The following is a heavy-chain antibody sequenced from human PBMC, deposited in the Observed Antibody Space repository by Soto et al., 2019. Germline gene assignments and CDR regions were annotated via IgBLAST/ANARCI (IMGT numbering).Heavy chain of an antibody. V-gene: IGHV3-53*01. J-gene: IGHJ1*01. Sequence: EVQLVESGGGLIQPGGSLRLSCAASGFTVSSNYMSWVLQAPGKGLEWVSVIYSGGSTYYADSVKVRFTISRDNSKNTLYLQIISLRAEDTAVYYCARDRVESGYPEYFQHCGQGTMVTVSS. CDR3: ARDRVESGYPEYFQH. CDR2: IYSGGST. D-gene: IGHD3-22*01. CDR1: GFTVSSNY.